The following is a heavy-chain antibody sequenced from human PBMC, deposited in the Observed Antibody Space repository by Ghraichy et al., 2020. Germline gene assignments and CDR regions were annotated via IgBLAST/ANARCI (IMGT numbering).Heavy chain of an antibody. J-gene: IGHJ6*02. D-gene: IGHD2-21*01. CDR1: GFIFSDYY. V-gene: IGHV3-72*01. CDR2: SRSKAHGYIT. CDR3: ARDFPGAYSWDV. Sequence: GGSLRLSCAASGFIFSDYYMDWVRQAPGKGLEWVGRSRSKAHGYITEYATSVKGSFTISRDDSKNSLYLQMNSLKTEDTAVYYCARDFPGAYSWDVWGQGTTVTVSS.